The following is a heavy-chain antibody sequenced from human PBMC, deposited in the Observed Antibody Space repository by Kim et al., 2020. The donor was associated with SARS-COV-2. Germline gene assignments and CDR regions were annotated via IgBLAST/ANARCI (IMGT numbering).Heavy chain of an antibody. CDR3: ARDLGGRVPDS. CDR1: GFTFSSYW. J-gene: IGHJ4*02. D-gene: IGHD1-26*01. CDR2: INQGGSET. V-gene: IGHV3-7*01. Sequence: GGSLRLSCAASGFTFSSYWMRWVRQAPGKGLDWVAIINQGGSETYYVESVKGRFTISRDNAKNSLYLQMNSLSAEDTAVYYCARDLGGRVPDSWGQGTLVPVSS.